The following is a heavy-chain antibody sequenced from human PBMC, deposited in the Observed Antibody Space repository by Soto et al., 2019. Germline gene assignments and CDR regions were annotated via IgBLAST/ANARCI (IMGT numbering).Heavy chain of an antibody. D-gene: IGHD3-3*01. CDR3: TTPTLTYYDFWSGYYSYYYGMDF. CDR2: IKSKTEGGTI. J-gene: IGHJ6*02. Sequence: GGSLRLSCAASGFTFSNAWMRWVRQAQGKGLEWVGRIKSKTEGGTIDYAAPVKGRVTISRDDSKSTLYLQMNSLRTEDTAVYYCTTPTLTYYDFWSGYYSYYYGMDFWGQGNTVTVSS. CDR1: GFTFSNAW. V-gene: IGHV3-15*01.